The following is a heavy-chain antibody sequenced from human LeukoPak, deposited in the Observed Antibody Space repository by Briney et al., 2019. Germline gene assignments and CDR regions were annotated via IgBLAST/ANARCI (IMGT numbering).Heavy chain of an antibody. CDR2: IDPSDSYT. CDR1: GYSFTSSW. V-gene: IGHV5-10-1*01. Sequence: GESLKISCKGSGYSFTSSWISWMRQMPGKGLEWMGRIDPSDSYTNYSPSFQGHVTISAGKSISTAYLQWSSLKASDTAMYYCARPAAGGDDFWGQGTLVTVPS. J-gene: IGHJ4*02. CDR3: ARPAAGGDDF. D-gene: IGHD6-13*01.